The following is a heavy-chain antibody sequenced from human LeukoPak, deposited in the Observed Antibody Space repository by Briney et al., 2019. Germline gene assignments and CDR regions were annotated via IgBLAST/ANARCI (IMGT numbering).Heavy chain of an antibody. D-gene: IGHD6-19*01. CDR1: RCSLSKYH. CDR2: SYNSGSY. J-gene: IGHJ4*02. CDR3: ARYGVGVRNGGWYFDY. Sequence: LPVTCLVSRCSLSKYHRRWLRQPAGRELAGVGYSYNSGSYNYNPSLNSRVTISVDTSKNQFSLKLSSVTAADTAVYYCARYGVGVRNGGWYFDYWGQGTLVTVSS. V-gene: IGHV4-59*01.